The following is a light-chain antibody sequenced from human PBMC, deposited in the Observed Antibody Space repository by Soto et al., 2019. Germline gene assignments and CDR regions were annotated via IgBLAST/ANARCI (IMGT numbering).Light chain of an antibody. Sequence: EIVMTQSPGTLSVSPGERATLSCRASQSVSVNLAWYQQKPGQAPRLLIYGVSTRATGIPARFSGSESGTEFTLTISSLQSEAFAVYYCQQYNDWPFTFGPGTKVYIK. J-gene: IGKJ3*01. CDR3: QQYNDWPFT. CDR2: GVS. V-gene: IGKV3-15*01. CDR1: QSVSVN.